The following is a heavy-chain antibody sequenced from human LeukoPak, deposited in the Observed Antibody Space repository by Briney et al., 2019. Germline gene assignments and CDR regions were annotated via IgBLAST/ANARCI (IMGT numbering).Heavy chain of an antibody. V-gene: IGHV3-33*08. Sequence: GGSLRLSCAASGFTFSNYGMHWVRQAPGKGLEWVAVIWYDGSNKYYADSVKGRFTISRDNSKNTLYLQINSLRAEDTAVYYCARDPIAAVRFDYWGQGTLVTVSS. CDR2: IWYDGSNK. CDR1: GFTFSNYG. CDR3: ARDPIAAVRFDY. J-gene: IGHJ4*02. D-gene: IGHD6-13*01.